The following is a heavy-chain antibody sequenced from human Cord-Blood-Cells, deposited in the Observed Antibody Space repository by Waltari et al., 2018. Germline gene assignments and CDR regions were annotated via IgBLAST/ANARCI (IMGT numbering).Heavy chain of an antibody. CDR1: GGTFSSYA. CDR2: SIPSFGTG. V-gene: IGHV1-69*06. D-gene: IGHD3-3*01. J-gene: IGHJ4*02. Sequence: QVQLVQSGAEVTQPGSSVKVSCKASGGTFSSYAISWVRQAPGQGLEWMGGSIPSFGTGNYAQKFQGRITITTDKSTSTAYMELIRLRSEDTAVYYWAVTIFGVVINPSFDYWGQGTLVTVSS. CDR3: AVTIFGVVINPSFDY.